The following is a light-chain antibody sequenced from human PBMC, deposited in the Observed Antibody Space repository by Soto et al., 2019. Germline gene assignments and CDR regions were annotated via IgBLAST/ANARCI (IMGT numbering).Light chain of an antibody. J-gene: IGKJ1*01. Sequence: DIQMTQSPSSLSASVGDRVTISCRASQTISTYLNWYQQKPGKAPKVLIYVASSLQSGVPSRFSGGGSGTDFTLTISNLQPEDFATYYCQQSYSTPRTFGQGTKVEIK. V-gene: IGKV1-39*01. CDR1: QTISTY. CDR2: VAS. CDR3: QQSYSTPRT.